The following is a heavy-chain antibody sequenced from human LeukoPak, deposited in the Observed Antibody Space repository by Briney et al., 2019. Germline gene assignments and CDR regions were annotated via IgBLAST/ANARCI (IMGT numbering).Heavy chain of an antibody. CDR1: GFTFSRYC. CDR2: INTDGTVT. V-gene: IGHV3-74*01. Sequence: GGSLRLSCAASGFTFSRYCMHWVRQAPGKGLESVSRINTDGTVTSYADSVKGRFTISRDNANNTMFLQMNSLRAEDTAGYYWATKQWVGLPPDFWGERPPVTVP. CDR3: ATKQWVGLPPDF. J-gene: IGHJ6*02. D-gene: IGHD1-26*01.